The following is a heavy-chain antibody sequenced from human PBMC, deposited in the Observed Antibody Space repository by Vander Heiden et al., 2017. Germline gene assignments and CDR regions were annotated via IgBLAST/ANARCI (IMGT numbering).Heavy chain of an antibody. D-gene: IGHD3-22*01. V-gene: IGHV3-33*01. CDR3: ARGESSGYPIRDDAFDI. CDR1: GFTFSSYG. CDR2: IWYDGSNK. J-gene: IGHJ3*02. Sequence: QVQLVESGGGVVQPGRSLRLSCAASGFTFSSYGMHWVRQAPGKGLEWVAVIWYDGSNKYYADSVKGRFTISRDNSKNTLYLQMNSLRAEDTAVYYCARGESSGYPIRDDAFDIWGQGTMVTVSS.